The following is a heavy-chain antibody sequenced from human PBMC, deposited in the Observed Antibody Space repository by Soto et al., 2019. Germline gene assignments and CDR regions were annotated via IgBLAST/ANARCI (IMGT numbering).Heavy chain of an antibody. CDR2: ISASTLTI. V-gene: IGHV3-48*02. Sequence: GGSLRLSCAGSGFTLSDHYIDWVRQAPGKGLEWISYISASTLTIFYADSVKGRFTISRDTAQNSLYLQMNSLRDEDTAVYYCARAPQLVAPAATGFDSWGQGTLVTVSS. CDR3: ARAPQLVAPAATGFDS. D-gene: IGHD2-2*01. J-gene: IGHJ4*02. CDR1: GFTLSDHY.